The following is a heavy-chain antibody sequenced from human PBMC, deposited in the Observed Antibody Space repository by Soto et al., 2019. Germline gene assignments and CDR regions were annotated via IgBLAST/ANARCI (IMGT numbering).Heavy chain of an antibody. CDR3: AKDRGGGIVITMVEDFQN. CDR1: GFTFSSYG. Sequence: QVQLVESGGGVVQPGRSLRLSCAASGFTFSSYGMHWVRQAPGKGLEWVAVISFDGSNKYYADSVEGRFTISRDNSKNTVYLQMNSLRDEDTAVYYCAKDRGGGIVITMVEDFQNWGQGTLVTVSS. V-gene: IGHV3-30*18. CDR2: ISFDGSNK. D-gene: IGHD3-10*01. J-gene: IGHJ1*01.